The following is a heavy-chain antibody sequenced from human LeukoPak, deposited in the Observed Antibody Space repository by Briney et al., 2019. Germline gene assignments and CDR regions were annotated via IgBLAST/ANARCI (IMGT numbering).Heavy chain of an antibody. D-gene: IGHD6-13*01. CDR2: IYTSGST. CDR3: ARGRRAAAGSVDY. J-gene: IGHJ4*02. Sequence: PSETLSLTCTVSGGSISSGSYYWSWIRQPAGKGLEWIGRIYTSGSTNYNPSLKSQVTISVDTSKNQFSLKLSSVTAADTAVYYCARGRRAAAGSVDYWGQGTLVTVSS. CDR1: GGSISSGSYY. V-gene: IGHV4-61*02.